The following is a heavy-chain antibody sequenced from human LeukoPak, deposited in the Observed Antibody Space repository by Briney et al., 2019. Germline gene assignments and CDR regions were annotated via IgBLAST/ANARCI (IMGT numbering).Heavy chain of an antibody. CDR2: INSDGSST. Sequence: GGSLRLSCAVSGFTFSSHWMHWVRQAPGKGLEWVSRINSDGSSTSYVDSVRGRFAISRDNAKNTLYLQMNSLRVDDTAVYYCARAKYSSRWSLDYWGQGALVTVSS. CDR3: ARAKYSSRWSLDY. J-gene: IGHJ4*02. V-gene: IGHV3-74*01. CDR1: GFTFSSHW. D-gene: IGHD6-13*01.